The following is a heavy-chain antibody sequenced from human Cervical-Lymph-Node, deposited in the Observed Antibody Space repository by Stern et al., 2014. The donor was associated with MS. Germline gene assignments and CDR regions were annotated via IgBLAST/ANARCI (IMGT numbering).Heavy chain of an antibody. J-gene: IGHJ4*02. Sequence: EVQLVESGGGLVKPGGSLRLSCAASGFTFSSYSMNWVRQAPGKGLEWVSSIGSSSSYIYYADSVKGRFTISRDNAKNSLYLQMNSLRAEDTAMYYCARDRRGGTYRTRGDFWGQGTLVTVSS. CDR3: ARDRRGGTYRTRGDF. D-gene: IGHD4-23*01. CDR1: GFTFSSYS. V-gene: IGHV3-21*01. CDR2: IGSSSSYI.